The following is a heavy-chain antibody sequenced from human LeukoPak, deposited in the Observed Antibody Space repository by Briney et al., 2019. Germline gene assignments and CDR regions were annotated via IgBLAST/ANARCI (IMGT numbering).Heavy chain of an antibody. J-gene: IGHJ5*02. D-gene: IGHD3-10*01. V-gene: IGHV4-59*01. CDR3: ARETGHPPGIENWFDP. CDR2: IYYSGST. Sequence: SETLSLTCTVSGGSISSYYWSWIRQPPGKGLEWIGYIYYSGSTNYNPSLKSRVTISVDTSKNQFSLKLSSVTAADTAVYYCARETGHPPGIENWFDPWGQGTLVTVSS. CDR1: GGSISSYY.